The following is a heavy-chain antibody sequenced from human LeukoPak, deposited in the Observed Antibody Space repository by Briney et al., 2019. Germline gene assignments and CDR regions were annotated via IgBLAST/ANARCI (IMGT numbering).Heavy chain of an antibody. CDR1: GFTFSRYW. Sequence: PGGSLRLSCVGSGFTFSRYWLNWVRQAPGKGLEWVANMNQDGSEIYYLDSVKGRFTISRDNSKNTLYLQMNSLRAEDTAVYYCAKDTWELALFFDYWGQGTLVTVSS. D-gene: IGHD1-26*01. CDR2: MNQDGSEI. CDR3: AKDTWELALFFDY. V-gene: IGHV3-7*03. J-gene: IGHJ4*02.